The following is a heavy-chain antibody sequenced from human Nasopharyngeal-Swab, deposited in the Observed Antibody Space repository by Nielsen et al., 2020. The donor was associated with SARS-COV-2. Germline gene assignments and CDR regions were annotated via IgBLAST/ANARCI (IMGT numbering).Heavy chain of an antibody. CDR1: GFTVSSNY. CDR3: ARDGTGTTRKNGWFDP. Sequence: ESLKISCAASGFTVSSNYMSWVRQAPGKGLEWVSVLYSGGSTYYADSVKGRFTISRDNSKNTLYLQMNSLRAEDTAVYYCARDGTGTTRKNGWFDPWGQGTLVTVSS. D-gene: IGHD1-1*01. CDR2: LYSGGST. J-gene: IGHJ5*02. V-gene: IGHV3-66*01.